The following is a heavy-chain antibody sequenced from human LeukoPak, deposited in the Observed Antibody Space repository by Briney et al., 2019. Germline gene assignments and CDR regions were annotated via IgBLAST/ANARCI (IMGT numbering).Heavy chain of an antibody. V-gene: IGHV3-53*01. CDR1: GFTVSTNY. J-gene: IGHJ6*02. D-gene: IGHD5-24*01. Sequence: PGGSLRLSCAASGFTVSTNYMTWVRQAPGKGLKWGSFIYNGGSTYYADSVKGRFTISRDNSKNTLYLQMNSLRAEDTAVYYCARAGDGYKPYYYYYGMDVWGQGTTVTVSS. CDR3: ARAGDGYKPYYYYYGMDV. CDR2: IYNGGST.